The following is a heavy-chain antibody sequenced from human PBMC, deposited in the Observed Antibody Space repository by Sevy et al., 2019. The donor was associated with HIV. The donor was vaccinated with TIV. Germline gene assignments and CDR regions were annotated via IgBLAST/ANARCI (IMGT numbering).Heavy chain of an antibody. CDR1: GFAFSDYG. V-gene: IGHV3-33*01. CDR2: IWWYGNNQ. D-gene: IGHD4-17*01. Sequence: GGSLRLSCVASGFAFSDYGMHWVRQAPGKGLEWVAVIWWYGNNQHYADSVRGRFTISRDNSKNTLYLQLSSLRAEDTAVYYCARDPRIFGDYLLTYFDYWGQGVLVTVSS. CDR3: ARDPRIFGDYLLTYFDY. J-gene: IGHJ4*02.